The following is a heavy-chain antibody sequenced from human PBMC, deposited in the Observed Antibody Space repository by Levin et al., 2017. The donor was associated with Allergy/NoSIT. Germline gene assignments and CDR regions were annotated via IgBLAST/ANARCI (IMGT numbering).Heavy chain of an antibody. CDR1: GGSISSSNW. CDR3: ARDPRVAAAGIPPGYGMDV. V-gene: IGHV4-4*02. CDR2: IYHSGST. D-gene: IGHD6-13*01. Sequence: SETLSLTCAVSGGSISSSNWWSWVRQPPGKGLEWIGEIYHSGSTNYNPSLKSRVTISVDKSKNQFSLKLSSVTAADTAVYYCARDPRVAAAGIPPGYGMDVWGQGTTVTVSS. J-gene: IGHJ6*02.